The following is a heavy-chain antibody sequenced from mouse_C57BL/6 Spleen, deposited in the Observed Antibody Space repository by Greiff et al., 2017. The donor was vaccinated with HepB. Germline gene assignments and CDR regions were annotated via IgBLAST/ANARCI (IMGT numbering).Heavy chain of an antibody. CDR3: ARLYYGYDGGFDY. J-gene: IGHJ2*01. V-gene: IGHV1-61*01. CDR1: GYTFTSYW. Sequence: QVQLQQPGAELVRPGSSVKLSCKASGYTFTSYWMDWVKQRPGQGLEWIGNIYPSDSETHYNQKFTDKATLTVDTSSSTAYMQLSSLTSEDSAVYYCARLYYGYDGGFDYWGQGTTLTVSS. CDR2: IYPSDSET. D-gene: IGHD2-2*01.